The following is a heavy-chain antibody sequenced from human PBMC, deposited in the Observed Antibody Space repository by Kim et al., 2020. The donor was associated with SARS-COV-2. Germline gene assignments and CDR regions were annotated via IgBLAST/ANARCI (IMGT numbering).Heavy chain of an antibody. CDR3: ARRDRVVPALFIYGMDV. CDR1: GGTFSSYA. V-gene: IGHV1-69*13. J-gene: IGHJ6*02. D-gene: IGHD2-2*01. Sequence: SVKVSCKASGGTFSSYAISWVRQAPGQGLEWMGGIIPIFGTANYAQKFQGRVTITADESTSTAYMELSSLRSEDTAVYYCARRDRVVPALFIYGMDVWGQGTTVTVSS. CDR2: IIPIFGTA.